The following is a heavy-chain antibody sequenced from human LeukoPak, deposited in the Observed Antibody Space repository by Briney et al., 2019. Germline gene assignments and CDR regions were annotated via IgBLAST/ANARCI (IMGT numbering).Heavy chain of an antibody. J-gene: IGHJ4*02. V-gene: IGHV3-30-3*01. CDR1: GFTFSSYA. D-gene: IGHD1-26*01. Sequence: GGSLRLSCAASGFTFSSYAMHWVRQAPGKGLEWVAAISYDGSNKYYADSVKGRFTISRDNSKNTLYLQMNSLRAEDTAVYYCARASGSYWAGIGYWGQGTLVTVSS. CDR3: ARASGSYWAGIGY. CDR2: ISYDGSNK.